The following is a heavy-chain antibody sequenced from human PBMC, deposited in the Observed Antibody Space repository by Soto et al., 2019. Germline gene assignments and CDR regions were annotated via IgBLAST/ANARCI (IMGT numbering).Heavy chain of an antibody. CDR3: AKRRALSTNLFFDH. V-gene: IGHV2-5*01. CDR1: GFSINTGGVG. D-gene: IGHD2-2*01. J-gene: IGHJ4*02. CDR2: LYWNDDG. Sequence: QITLKESGPTLVKPTQTLTLICTVSGFSINTGGVGVGWIRQPPGKAPEWLALLYWNDDGWYSPSLRYRLSVTKDTSKNQVVLTMTHMNPMDTGTYYCAKRRALSTNLFFDHWGQGVLVTVSS.